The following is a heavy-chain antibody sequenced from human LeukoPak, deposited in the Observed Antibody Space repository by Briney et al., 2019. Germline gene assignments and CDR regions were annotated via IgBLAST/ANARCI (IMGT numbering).Heavy chain of an antibody. CDR2: INPNSGGT. Sequence: ASVKVSCKASGYTFTSYDINWVRQATGQGLEWMGWINPNSGGTNYAQKFQGRVTMTRDTSISTAYMELSRLRSDDTAVYYCASTIFAYYYMDVWGKGTTVTVSS. CDR1: GYTFTSYD. V-gene: IGHV1-2*02. D-gene: IGHD3-3*01. CDR3: ASTIFAYYYMDV. J-gene: IGHJ6*03.